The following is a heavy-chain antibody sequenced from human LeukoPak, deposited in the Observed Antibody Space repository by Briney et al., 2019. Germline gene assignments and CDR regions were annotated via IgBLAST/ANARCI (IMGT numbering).Heavy chain of an antibody. CDR3: ARSPGFYYYYMDV. J-gene: IGHJ6*03. V-gene: IGHV1-46*01. CDR2: INPSGGST. CDR1: GYTFTSYY. Sequence: ASVKVSCKASGYTFTSYYMHWVRQAPGQGLEWMGIINPSGGSTSYAQKFQGRITMTRDTSTNTVYMELSSLRSEDTAVYYCARSPGFYYYYMDVWGKGTTVTISS.